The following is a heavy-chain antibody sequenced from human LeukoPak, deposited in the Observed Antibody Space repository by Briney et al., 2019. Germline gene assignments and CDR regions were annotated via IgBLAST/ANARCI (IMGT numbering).Heavy chain of an antibody. J-gene: IGHJ6*03. CDR1: GGTFSSYA. CDR2: IIPIFGTA. CDR3: ASEYYYDSSGYHDNYMDV. Sequence: SVKVSCKASGGTFSSYAISWVRQAPGQGLEWMGRIIPIFGTANYAQKFKGRVTITTDESTSTAYMELSSLRSEDTAVYYCASEYYYDSSGYHDNYMDVWGKGTTVTVSS. D-gene: IGHD3-22*01. V-gene: IGHV1-69*05.